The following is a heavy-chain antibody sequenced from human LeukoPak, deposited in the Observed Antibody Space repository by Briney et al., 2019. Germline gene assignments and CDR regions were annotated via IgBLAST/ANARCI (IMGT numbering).Heavy chain of an antibody. CDR3: ARSEPFGDLDY. CDR2: IYYSGST. D-gene: IGHD3-10*01. Sequence: SETLSLTCTVSGGSISSGGYYWSWIRQHPGKGLEWIGYIYYSGSTYYNPSLKSRVTISVDTSKNQFSLKLSSVTAADTAVYYYARSEPFGDLDYWGQGTLVTVSS. V-gene: IGHV4-31*03. CDR1: GGSISSGGYY. J-gene: IGHJ4*02.